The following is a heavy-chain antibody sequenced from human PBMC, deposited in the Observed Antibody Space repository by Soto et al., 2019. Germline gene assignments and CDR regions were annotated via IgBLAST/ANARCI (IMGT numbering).Heavy chain of an antibody. V-gene: IGHV4-39*01. J-gene: IGHJ4*02. CDR1: GGSISSSTYY. D-gene: IGHD4-17*01. CDR3: ARLKTSLTTPRQYHFDL. CDR2: INYSGST. Sequence: PSETLSLTCTVSGGSISSSTYYWGWIRQPPGKGLEWIGNINYSGSTYNNPSLESRVVMSVDTSRNQFSLRLYSVTAADTAVYYCARLKTSLTTPRQYHFDLWGQGTLVTVSS.